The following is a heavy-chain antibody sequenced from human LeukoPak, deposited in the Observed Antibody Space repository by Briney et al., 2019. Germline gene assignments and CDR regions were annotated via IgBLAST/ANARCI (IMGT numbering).Heavy chain of an antibody. D-gene: IGHD3-22*01. V-gene: IGHV4-59*08. J-gene: IGHJ4*02. CDR1: DDSIRSYY. CDR3: ARQHSSGYYYFDS. CDR2: VFYSGRT. Sequence: SETLSLTCTVSDDSIRSYYWNWFRRPPGKGLEWIGYVFYSGRTNYSPSLESRVTMSVATSKNQFSLRLSSLTAADTAVYYCARQHSSGYYYFDSWGQGILVTVSS.